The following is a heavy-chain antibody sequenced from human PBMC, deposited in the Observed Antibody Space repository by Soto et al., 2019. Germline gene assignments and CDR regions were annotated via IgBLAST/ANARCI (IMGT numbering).Heavy chain of an antibody. J-gene: IGHJ3*02. CDR1: GFTFSSYA. Sequence: EVQSLESGGGLVQPGGSLRLSCAASGFTFSSYAMYWVRQAPGKGLAWVSGISETGTGTYYADSMKGRFTISRNNSKNTVYLKMTSLRAEDTARYYCAKDNTVVIREAFDIWGQGTIVNGSS. CDR2: ISETGTGT. D-gene: IGHD3-22*01. CDR3: AKDNTVVIREAFDI. V-gene: IGHV3-23*01.